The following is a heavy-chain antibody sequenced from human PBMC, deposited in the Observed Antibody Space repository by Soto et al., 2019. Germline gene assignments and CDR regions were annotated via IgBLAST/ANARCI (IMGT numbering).Heavy chain of an antibody. CDR3: ARDAVAGIKPNWFDP. V-gene: IGHV3-21*01. CDR2: ISSSSSYI. CDR1: GFTFGSYS. Sequence: GGSLRLSCAASGFTFGSYSMNWVRQAPGKGLEWVSSISSSSSYIYYADSVKGRFTISRDNAKNSLYLQMNSLRAEDTAVYYCARDAVAGIKPNWFDPCGQGPLVTVSP. J-gene: IGHJ5*02. D-gene: IGHD6-19*01.